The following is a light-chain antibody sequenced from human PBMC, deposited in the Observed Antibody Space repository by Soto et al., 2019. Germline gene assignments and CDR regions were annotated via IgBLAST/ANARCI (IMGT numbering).Light chain of an antibody. CDR1: QSVLYSSNNKNY. J-gene: IGKJ2*01. V-gene: IGKV4-1*01. CDR2: WAS. Sequence: DIVMTQSPDSLAVSLGERATINCKSSQSVLYSSNNKNYLAWYQQKPGQPPKLLIYWASTRESGVPDRFSGSGSWTDFTLTISGLQAEDVAVYYCHQYYSPPPTFGQGTKLEIK. CDR3: HQYYSPPPT.